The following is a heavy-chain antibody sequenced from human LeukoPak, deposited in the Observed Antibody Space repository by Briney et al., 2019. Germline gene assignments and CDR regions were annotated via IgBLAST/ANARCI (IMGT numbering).Heavy chain of an antibody. J-gene: IGHJ2*01. V-gene: IGHV3-48*02. CDR2: ISGSSDII. CDR1: GVSISGYY. Sequence: GGSLRLSCAASGVSISGYYMNWVRQAPGKGLEGVSYISGSSDIIYYADSVKGRFTISRDNAKNSLFLQMNSLRDEDTAVYYCARDYYDSSGYYYENWYSDLWGRGTLVTVSS. CDR3: ARDYYDSSGYYYENWYSDL. D-gene: IGHD3-22*01.